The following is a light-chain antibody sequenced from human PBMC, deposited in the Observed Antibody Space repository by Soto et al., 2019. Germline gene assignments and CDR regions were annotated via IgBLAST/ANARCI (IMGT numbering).Light chain of an antibody. J-gene: IGKJ1*01. Sequence: DIQMTQSPSSLSASVGARVTISCRASQSIRNYVRWYQQKPGTAPKLLIRAASTLQSGVPSRFSGSGAGTDFTLTISSLQIEDFATYFCQQTDSTPQTFGQGTNVEI. CDR3: QQTDSTPQT. V-gene: IGKV1-39*01. CDR1: QSIRNY. CDR2: AAS.